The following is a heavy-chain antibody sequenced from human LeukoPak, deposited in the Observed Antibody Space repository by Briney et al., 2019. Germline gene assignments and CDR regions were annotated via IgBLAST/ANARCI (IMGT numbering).Heavy chain of an antibody. Sequence: GGSLRLSCAASGFTFSSHSMNWVRQAPGKGLEWVSSISNSSSYIYYADSVKGRFTISRDNAKNSLYLQMNSLRAEDTAVYYCARALKLGSAFDIWGQGTMVTVSS. CDR1: GFTFSSHS. V-gene: IGHV3-21*01. J-gene: IGHJ3*02. CDR3: ARALKLGSAFDI. D-gene: IGHD7-27*01. CDR2: ISNSSSYI.